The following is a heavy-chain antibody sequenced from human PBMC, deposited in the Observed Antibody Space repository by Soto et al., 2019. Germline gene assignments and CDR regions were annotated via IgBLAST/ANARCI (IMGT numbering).Heavy chain of an antibody. CDR3: ASLQWLVPYFDY. J-gene: IGHJ4*02. CDR2: IYYSGST. V-gene: IGHV4-59*08. Sequence: SETLSLTCTVSGGSISSYYWSWIRQPPGKGLEWIGYIYYSGSTNYNPSLKSRVTISVDTSKNQFSLKLSSVTAADTAVYYCASLQWLVPYFDYWGQGTLVTVSS. CDR1: GGSISSYY. D-gene: IGHD6-19*01.